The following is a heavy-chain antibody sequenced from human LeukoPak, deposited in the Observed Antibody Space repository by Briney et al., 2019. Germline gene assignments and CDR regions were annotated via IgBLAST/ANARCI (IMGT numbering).Heavy chain of an antibody. V-gene: IGHV5-51*01. CDR1: GYSFTSYW. D-gene: IGHD3-22*01. J-gene: IGHJ4*02. CDR2: IYPGDSDT. Sequence: GESLKISCKGSGYSFTSYWIGWVRQMPGKGLEWMGIIYPGDSDTRYSPSFQGLVTISADKSISTAYLQWSSLKASDTAMYYCARQEDYYDSSGYWNYWGQGTLVTVSS. CDR3: ARQEDYYDSSGYWNY.